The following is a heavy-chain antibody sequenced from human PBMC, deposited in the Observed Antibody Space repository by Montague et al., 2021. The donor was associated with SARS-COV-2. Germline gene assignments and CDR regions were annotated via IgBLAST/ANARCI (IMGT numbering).Heavy chain of an antibody. Sequence: SLRLSCAASGFTFNDYALNWVRQAPGKGLEWVSGISWHSGATGYVDSVKGRFTISRDNANRSLYLQMNSLRAEDTASYYCVKDMARSGGDNGDAFGLWGQGTMVIVSS. CDR3: VKDMARSGGDNGDAFGL. V-gene: IGHV3-9*01. CDR1: GFTFNDYA. D-gene: IGHD6-19*01. CDR2: ISWHSGAT. J-gene: IGHJ3*01.